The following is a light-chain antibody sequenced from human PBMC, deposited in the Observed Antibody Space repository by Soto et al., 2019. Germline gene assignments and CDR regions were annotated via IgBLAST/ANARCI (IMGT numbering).Light chain of an antibody. CDR3: QQYGSLPKT. CDR1: QSVSNNY. Sequence: EIVLTQSPGTVSLSPWERGTLSCRASQSVSNNYLAWYQQKSGQAPRLLIYGAFSRANGIPVRFSGSASGTDFTLIISRLEPEDVAVYYCQQYGSLPKTFGQGTKVDIK. CDR2: GAF. J-gene: IGKJ1*01. V-gene: IGKV3-20*01.